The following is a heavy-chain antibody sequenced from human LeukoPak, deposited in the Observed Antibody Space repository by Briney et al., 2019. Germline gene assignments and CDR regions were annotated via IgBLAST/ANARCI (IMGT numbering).Heavy chain of an antibody. CDR2: ISGSGGST. CDR1: GFTFSSYA. J-gene: IGHJ4*02. D-gene: IGHD2-15*01. Sequence: GGSLRLSCAASGFTFSSYAMSWVRQAPGKGLEWVSAISGSGGSTYYADSVKGRFTISRDNSKNTLYLQMDSLRAEDTAVYYCAKDPAIVVVVAATPVYWGQGTLVTVSS. V-gene: IGHV3-23*01. CDR3: AKDPAIVVVVAATPVY.